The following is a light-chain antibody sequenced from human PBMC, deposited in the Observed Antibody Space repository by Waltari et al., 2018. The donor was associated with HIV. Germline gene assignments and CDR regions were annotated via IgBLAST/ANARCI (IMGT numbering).Light chain of an antibody. J-gene: IGLJ3*02. CDR3: QVWETIGDHRV. Sequence: SYVMTQSPSVSVAPGQTARITCGGYNIGSKTGHWYQQTPGQSPVLVVYDDSGRPSGIPERFSGSNSGNTATLTISRVEAGDEAGYYCQVWETIGDHRVFGGGTTLTVL. CDR2: DDS. CDR1: NIGSKT. V-gene: IGLV3-21*02.